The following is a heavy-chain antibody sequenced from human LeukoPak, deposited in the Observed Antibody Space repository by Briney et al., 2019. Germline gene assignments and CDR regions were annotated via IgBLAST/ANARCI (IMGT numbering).Heavy chain of an antibody. CDR3: ARGGYYDSSGVFDY. J-gene: IGHJ4*02. Sequence: SVKVSCEASGGTFSSYTISWVRQAPGQGLEWMGRIIPILGIANYAQKFQGRVTITADKSTSTAYMELSSLRSEDTAAYYCARGGYYDSSGVFDYWGQGTLVTVSS. CDR2: IIPILGIA. V-gene: IGHV1-69*02. D-gene: IGHD3-22*01. CDR1: GGTFSSYT.